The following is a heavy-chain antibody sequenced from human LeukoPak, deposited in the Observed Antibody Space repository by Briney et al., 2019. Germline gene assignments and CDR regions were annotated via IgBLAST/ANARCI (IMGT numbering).Heavy chain of an antibody. Sequence: SETLSLTCGVYGGSLSGYYWSWIRQPPGKGLEWIGEINHSGRTKYNPPLKSRVTISVDTSKNQFSLKLSSVTAADTAVYYCARDGGRYFDYWGQGTLVTVSS. D-gene: IGHD3-16*01. CDR1: GGSLSGYY. CDR3: ARDGGRYFDY. V-gene: IGHV4-34*09. J-gene: IGHJ4*02. CDR2: INHSGRT.